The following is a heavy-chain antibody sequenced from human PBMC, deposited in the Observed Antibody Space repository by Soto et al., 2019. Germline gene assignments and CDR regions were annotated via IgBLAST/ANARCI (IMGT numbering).Heavy chain of an antibody. CDR3: ARLRAAAGTRWFDP. V-gene: IGHV4-39*01. CDR2: IYYSGST. Sequence: ETLSLTCTVSGGSISSSSYYWGWIRQPPGKGLEWIGSIYYSGSTYYNPSLKSRVTISVDTSKNQFSLKLSSVTAADTAVYYCARLRAAAGTRWFDPWGQGTLVTVSS. CDR1: GGSISSSSYY. J-gene: IGHJ5*02. D-gene: IGHD6-13*01.